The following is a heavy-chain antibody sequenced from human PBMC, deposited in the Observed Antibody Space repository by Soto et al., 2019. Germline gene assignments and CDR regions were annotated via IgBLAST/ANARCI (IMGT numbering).Heavy chain of an antibody. J-gene: IGHJ4*02. V-gene: IGHV3-23*01. Sequence: GGSLRLSCAASGFTFSSYAMSWVRQAQGKGLEWVSAISGSGGSTYYADSVKGRFTISRDNSKNTLYLQMNSLRAEDTAVYYCAKVLLSYSSGLGYDYWGQGTLVTVSS. D-gene: IGHD6-19*01. CDR1: GFTFSSYA. CDR2: ISGSGGST. CDR3: AKVLLSYSSGLGYDY.